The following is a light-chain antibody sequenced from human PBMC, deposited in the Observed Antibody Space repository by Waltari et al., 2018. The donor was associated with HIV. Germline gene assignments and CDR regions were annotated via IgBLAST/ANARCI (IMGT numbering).Light chain of an antibody. CDR2: RDI. J-gene: IGLJ1*01. Sequence: SYELTQPPSLSVSPGQTARITCSGDALPKQYAYWYQQKPGQAPILVIYRDIGRPSGIPERFSGSSSGTTVTLTISGVQAEDEADYYCQSADSSDTSVFGTGTKVTVL. CDR3: QSADSSDTSV. V-gene: IGLV3-25*03. CDR1: ALPKQY.